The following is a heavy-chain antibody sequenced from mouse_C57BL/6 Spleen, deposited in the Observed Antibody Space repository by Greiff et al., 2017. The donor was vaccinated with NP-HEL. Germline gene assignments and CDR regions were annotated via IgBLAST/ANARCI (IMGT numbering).Heavy chain of an antibody. D-gene: IGHD1-1*01. CDR1: GYTFTSYW. J-gene: IGHJ4*01. CDR3: ARASYYYGYYAMDY. V-gene: IGHV1-64*01. Sequence: VQLQQSGAELVKPGASVKLSCKASGYTFTSYWMHWVKQRPGQGLEWIGMIHPNSGSTNYNEKFKSKATLTVDKSSSPAYMQLSSLTSEDSAVYYCARASYYYGYYAMDYWGQGTSVTVSS. CDR2: IHPNSGST.